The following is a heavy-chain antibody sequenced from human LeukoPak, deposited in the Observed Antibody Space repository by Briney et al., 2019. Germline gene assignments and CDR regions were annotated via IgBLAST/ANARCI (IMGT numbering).Heavy chain of an antibody. CDR1: GGSISSGGYS. CDR3: AREGLLEAFDI. D-gene: IGHD3-16*01. CDR2: IYHSGST. Sequence: PSETLSLTCAVSGGSISSGGYSWSWIRQPPGKGLEWIGYIYHSGSTYYNPSLKSRVTISVDRSKNQFSLKLSSVTAADTAVYYCAREGLLEAFDIWGQGTMVTVSS. V-gene: IGHV4-30-2*01. J-gene: IGHJ3*02.